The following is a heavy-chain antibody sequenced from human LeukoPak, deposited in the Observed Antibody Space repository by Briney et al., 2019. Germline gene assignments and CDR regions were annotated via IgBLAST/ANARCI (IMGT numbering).Heavy chain of an antibody. V-gene: IGHV1-2*02. CDR2: INPNSGGT. CDR3: ARPGGLRGFDYFDY. Sequence: GASVKVSCKASGYTFTGYYMHWVRQAPGQGLEWMGWINPNSGGTNYAQKFQGRVTMTRDTSISTAYMELSRLRSDDTAVYYCARPGGLRGFDYFDYWGQGTLVTVSS. CDR1: GYTFTGYY. D-gene: IGHD4-23*01. J-gene: IGHJ4*02.